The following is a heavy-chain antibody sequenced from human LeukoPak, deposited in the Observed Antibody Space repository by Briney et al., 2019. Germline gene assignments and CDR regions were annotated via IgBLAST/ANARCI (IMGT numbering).Heavy chain of an antibody. CDR1: GGSISSGGYY. D-gene: IGHD2-21*02. Sequence: PETLSLTCTVSGGSISSGGYYWSWIRQPPGKGLEWIGGIYHRGSTYYNPSLKSRVTISVDTSKNQFSLKLNSVTAADTAVYYCARYRNCGSDCYDAFDIWGQGTMVTVSS. CDR2: IYHRGST. J-gene: IGHJ3*02. V-gene: IGHV4-39*07. CDR3: ARYRNCGSDCYDAFDI.